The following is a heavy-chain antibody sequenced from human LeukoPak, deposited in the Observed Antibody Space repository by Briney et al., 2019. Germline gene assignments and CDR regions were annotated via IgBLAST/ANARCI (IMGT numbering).Heavy chain of an antibody. CDR1: GGSISSSSYY. CDR2: IYYSGST. J-gene: IGHJ4*02. V-gene: IGHV4-39*07. D-gene: IGHD3-10*01. CDR3: ARGRYYGSGSYWIFDY. Sequence: SETLSLTCTVSGGSISSSSYYWGWIRQPPGKGLEWIGSIYYSGSTYYNPSLKSRVTISVDTSKNQFSLKLSSVTAADTAVYYCARGRYYGSGSYWIFDYWGQGTLVTVSS.